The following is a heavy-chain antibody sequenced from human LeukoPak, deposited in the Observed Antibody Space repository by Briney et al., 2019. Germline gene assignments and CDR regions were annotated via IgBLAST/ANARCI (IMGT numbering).Heavy chain of an antibody. CDR2: IYYSGST. D-gene: IGHD6-6*01. CDR3: VLAYSSSVDY. V-gene: IGHV4-34*01. CDR1: GGSFSGYY. Sequence: SETLSLTCAVYGGSFSGYYWGWIRQPPGKGLEWIGSIYYSGSTYYNPSLKSRVTISVGTSKNQFSLKLSSVTAADTAVYYCVLAYSSSVDYWGQGTLVTVSS. J-gene: IGHJ4*02.